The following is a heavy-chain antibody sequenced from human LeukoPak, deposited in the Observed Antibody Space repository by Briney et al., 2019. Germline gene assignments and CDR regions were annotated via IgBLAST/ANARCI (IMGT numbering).Heavy chain of an antibody. CDR1: GFSFSDYY. Sequence: GGSLRLSCAASGFSFSDYYMSWIRRAPGKGLEWVSYISSSGSPVYYGDSVEGRFTISRDNAENSLYLRMNSLRVEDTAVYYCAREPKNSNYYYYGMDVWGQGTTVTVSS. D-gene: IGHD4-11*01. CDR3: AREPKNSNYYYYGMDV. J-gene: IGHJ6*02. V-gene: IGHV3-11*01. CDR2: ISSSGSPV.